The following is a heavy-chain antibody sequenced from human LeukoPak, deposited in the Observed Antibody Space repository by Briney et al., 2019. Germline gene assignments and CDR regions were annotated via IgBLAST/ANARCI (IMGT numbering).Heavy chain of an antibody. Sequence: ASVKVSCKASGYTFTSYGISWVRQAPGQGLEWMGWISAYNGNTNYAQKLQGRVTTTTDTSTSTAYMELRSLRSDDTAVYYCARVGHGYSYGHIDYWGQGTLVTVSS. CDR1: GYTFTSYG. CDR2: ISAYNGNT. D-gene: IGHD5-18*01. J-gene: IGHJ4*02. CDR3: ARVGHGYSYGHIDY. V-gene: IGHV1-18*01.